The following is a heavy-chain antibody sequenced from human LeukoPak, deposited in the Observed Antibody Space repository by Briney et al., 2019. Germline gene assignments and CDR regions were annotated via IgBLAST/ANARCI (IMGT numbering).Heavy chain of an antibody. CDR3: ASNVATVTTPIDY. Sequence: GGSLRLSCAASGFTFSSYAMSWVRQAPGKGLEWVSAISGSGGSTYYADSVKGRFTISRDNSKNTLYVQMNSLRAEDTAVYYCASNVATVTTPIDYWGQGTLVTVSS. V-gene: IGHV3-23*01. CDR2: ISGSGGST. CDR1: GFTFSSYA. J-gene: IGHJ4*02. D-gene: IGHD4-17*01.